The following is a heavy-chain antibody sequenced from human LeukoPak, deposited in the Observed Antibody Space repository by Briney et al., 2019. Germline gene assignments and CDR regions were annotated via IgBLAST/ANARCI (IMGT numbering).Heavy chain of an antibody. J-gene: IGHJ4*02. Sequence: ASVKVSCKASGYTFTGYYMHWVRQAPGQGLEWMGWINPNSGGTNYAQKFQGRVTMTRDTSISTAYMELSRLRSDDTAVYYCAREGEVEMATTFDYWGQGTLVTVSS. CDR3: AREGEVEMATTFDY. D-gene: IGHD5-24*01. CDR2: INPNSGGT. V-gene: IGHV1-2*02. CDR1: GYTFTGYY.